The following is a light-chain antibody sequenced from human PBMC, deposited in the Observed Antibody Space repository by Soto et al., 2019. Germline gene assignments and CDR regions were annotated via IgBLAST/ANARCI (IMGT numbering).Light chain of an antibody. V-gene: IGKV1-5*01. CDR3: QQYNSYSLT. CDR1: QSISSW. J-gene: IGKJ4*01. Sequence: DLQMTQSPSTLSASVGDRVTITCRASQSISSWLAWYQQKPGKAPKLLIYDASSLESGVPSRFSGSGSGTEFTLPISSLQPDDFATYYCQQYNSYSLTFGGGTKVEIK. CDR2: DAS.